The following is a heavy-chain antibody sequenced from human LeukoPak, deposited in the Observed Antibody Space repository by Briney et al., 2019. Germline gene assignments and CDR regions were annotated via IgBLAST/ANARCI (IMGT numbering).Heavy chain of an antibody. V-gene: IGHV3-21*01. Sequence: PGGCLRLSCAASGFTFSSYSMNWVRQAPGKGLEWVSSISSSSSYIYYADSVKGRFTISRDNAKNSLYLQMNSLRAEDTAVYYCASGYYGSGSYLPRRGIWGQGAMVTVSS. CDR1: GFTFSSYS. CDR3: ASGYYGSGSYLPRRGI. D-gene: IGHD3-10*01. J-gene: IGHJ3*02. CDR2: ISSSSSYI.